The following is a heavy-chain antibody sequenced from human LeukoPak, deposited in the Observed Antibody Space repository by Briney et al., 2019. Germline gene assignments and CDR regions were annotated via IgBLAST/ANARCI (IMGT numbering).Heavy chain of an antibody. J-gene: IGHJ6*02. D-gene: IGHD5-12*01. CDR2: INPNSGGT. CDR1: GYTFTGYY. Sequence: GASVKVSCKASGYTFTGYYMHWVRQAPGQGLEWMGWINPNSGGTNYAQKFQGWVTMTRDTSISTAYMELSRLRSDDTAVYYCARASGGAYSGYDLGHPAIRPSDYYYGMDVWGQGTTVTVSS. CDR3: ARASGGAYSGYDLGHPAIRPSDYYYGMDV. V-gene: IGHV1-2*04.